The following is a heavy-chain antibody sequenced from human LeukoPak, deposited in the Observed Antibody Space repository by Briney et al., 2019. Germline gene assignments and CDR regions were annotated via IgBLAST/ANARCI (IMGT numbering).Heavy chain of an antibody. D-gene: IGHD3-16*02. V-gene: IGHV3-23*01. J-gene: IGHJ4*02. CDR2: TSRSGGST. Sequence: LSGGSLRLSCATSGFTFSDYAVSWVRQAPGKGLEWVSSTSRSGGSTYYANSVKGRFTMSRDNSKNTLYLQMNSLRAEDTAVYYCAKDSSRLYGFMGVDYWGQGTLVTVSS. CDR1: GFTFSDYA. CDR3: AKDSSRLYGFMGVDY.